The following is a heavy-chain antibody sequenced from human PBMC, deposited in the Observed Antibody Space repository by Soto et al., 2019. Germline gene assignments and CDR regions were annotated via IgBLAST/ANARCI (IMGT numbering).Heavy chain of an antibody. CDR2: ISAYNGNT. D-gene: IGHD3-10*01. Sequence: ASVKVSCKASGYTFTSYGISWVRRAPGQGLEWMGWISAYNGNTNYAQKLQGRVTMTTDTSTSTAYMELRSLRSDDTAVYYCAISPNSYYYGSGSYSGPDYWGQGTLVTVSS. CDR1: GYTFTSYG. V-gene: IGHV1-18*01. J-gene: IGHJ4*02. CDR3: AISPNSYYYGSGSYSGPDY.